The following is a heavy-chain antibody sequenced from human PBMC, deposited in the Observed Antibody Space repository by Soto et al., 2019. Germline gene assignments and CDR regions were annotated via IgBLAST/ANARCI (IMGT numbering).Heavy chain of an antibody. CDR2: IYSGGYT. CDR3: AHHPGGGGY. J-gene: IGHJ4*02. D-gene: IGHD3-16*01. Sequence: EVQLVESGGGLIQPGGSLRLSCAVSGFTVSNNYMSWVRQAPGKGLEGVSVIYSGGYTAYGDSVKGRFTISRDNSKNTLYLKIKSRGGAGTAVCYWAHHPGGGGYWGQGTLVTVSS. CDR1: GFTVSNNY. V-gene: IGHV3-53*01.